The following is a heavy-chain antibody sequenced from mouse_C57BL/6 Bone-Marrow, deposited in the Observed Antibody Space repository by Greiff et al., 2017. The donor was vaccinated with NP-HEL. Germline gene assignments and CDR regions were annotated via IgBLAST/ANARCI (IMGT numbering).Heavy chain of an antibody. CDR1: GYAFSSYW. D-gene: IGHD2-4*01. V-gene: IGHV1-80*01. CDR2: IYPGDGDT. CDR3: ARYDYDSFDV. Sequence: LEESGAELVKPGASVKISCKASGYAFSSYWMNWVKQRPGKGLEWIGQIYPGDGDTNYNGKFKGKATLTADKSSSTAYMQLSSLTSEDSAVYFCARYDYDSFDVWGTGTTVTVSS. J-gene: IGHJ1*03.